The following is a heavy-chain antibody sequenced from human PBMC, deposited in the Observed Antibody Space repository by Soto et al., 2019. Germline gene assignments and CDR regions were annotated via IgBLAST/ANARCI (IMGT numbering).Heavy chain of an antibody. J-gene: IGHJ4*02. CDR1: GYTFTSYG. CDR3: ARLYYYVSGTVPPFDY. Sequence: GASVKVSCKASGYTFTSYGISWVRQAPGQGLEWMGWISAYNGNTNYAQKLQGRVTMTTDKSVSTAYLQWGSLKASDTAMYYCARLYYYVSGTVPPFDYWGQGTQVTVSS. D-gene: IGHD3-10*01. CDR2: ISAYNGNT. V-gene: IGHV1-18*01.